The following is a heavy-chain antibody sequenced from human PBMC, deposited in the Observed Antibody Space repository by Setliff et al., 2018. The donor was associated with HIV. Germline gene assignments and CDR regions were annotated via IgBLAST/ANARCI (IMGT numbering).Heavy chain of an antibody. Sequence: GASVKVSCKASGYTFSDYHIHWVRQAPGQGLEWMGWNNSYNGNTKFAQKFQGRVTMTTDTSTTTAFMELRSLKADDTGIYYCSRSGVPPYYYYGMDVWGQGTTVTVSS. CDR2: NNSYNGNT. D-gene: IGHD3-10*01. V-gene: IGHV1-18*04. CDR1: GYTFSDYH. CDR3: SRSGVPPYYYYGMDV. J-gene: IGHJ6*02.